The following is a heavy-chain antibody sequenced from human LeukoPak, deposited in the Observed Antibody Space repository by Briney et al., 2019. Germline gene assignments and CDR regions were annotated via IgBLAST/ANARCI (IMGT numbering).Heavy chain of an antibody. CDR3: ARQEKSTTYYDFWSPRVYYYMDV. V-gene: IGHV5-51*01. J-gene: IGHJ6*03. D-gene: IGHD3-3*01. CDR2: IYPGDSDT. Sequence: ASVKVSCKASGYTFTGYYMHWVRQAPGQGLEWMGIIYPGDSDTRYSPSFQGQVTISADKSISTAYLQWSSLKASDTAMYYCARQEKSTTYYDFWSPRVYYYMDVWGKGTTVTVSS. CDR1: GYTFTGYY.